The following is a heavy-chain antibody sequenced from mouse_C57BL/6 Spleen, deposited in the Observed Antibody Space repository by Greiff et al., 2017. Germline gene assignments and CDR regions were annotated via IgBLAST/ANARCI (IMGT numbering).Heavy chain of an antibody. CDR3: ARAYGSSYYAGY. CDR2: INPNNGGT. D-gene: IGHD1-1*01. Sequence: EVQLQQSGPELVKPGASVKMSCKASGYTFTDYNMHWVKQSHGKSLEWIGYINPNNGGTSYNQKFKGKATLTVNKSSSTAYMELRSLTSEDSAVYYCARAYGSSYYAGYWGQGTTLTVSS. V-gene: IGHV1-22*01. J-gene: IGHJ2*01. CDR1: GYTFTDYN.